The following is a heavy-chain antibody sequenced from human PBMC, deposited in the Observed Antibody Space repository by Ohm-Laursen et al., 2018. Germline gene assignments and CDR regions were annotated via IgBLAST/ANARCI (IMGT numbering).Heavy chain of an antibody. J-gene: IGHJ6*02. V-gene: IGHV3-23*01. Sequence: GSLRLSCTASGFTFSSYAMSWVRQAPGKGLEWVSAISGSGGSTYYADSVKGRFTISRDNSKNTLYLQMNSLRAEDTAVYYCAKGIYYYYGMDVWGQGTTVTVSS. CDR2: ISGSGGST. CDR1: GFTFSSYA. CDR3: AKGIYYYYGMDV.